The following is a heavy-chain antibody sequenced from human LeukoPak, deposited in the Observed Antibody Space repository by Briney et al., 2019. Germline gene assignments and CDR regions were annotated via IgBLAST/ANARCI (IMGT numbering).Heavy chain of an antibody. CDR2: ISGSGGGT. Sequence: PGGSLRLSCAASGFTFSRNGMTWVRQAPGKGLEWVSAISGSGGGTYYADSVKGRFTISRDNSKNTLYLQMNSLRAEDTAVYYCAKDRRAGSYDYWGQGTLVTVSS. J-gene: IGHJ4*02. V-gene: IGHV3-23*01. CDR3: AKDRRAGSYDY. D-gene: IGHD3-10*01. CDR1: GFTFSRNG.